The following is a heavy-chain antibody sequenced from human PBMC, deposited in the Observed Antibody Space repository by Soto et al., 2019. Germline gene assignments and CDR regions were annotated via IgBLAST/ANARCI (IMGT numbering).Heavy chain of an antibody. V-gene: IGHV4-59*08. CDR3: ARHWSDIGLFFFVP. CDR2: GSYSGST. J-gene: IGHJ5*02. D-gene: IGHD2-8*02. Sequence: SETLSLTCSLSGGAIGGYYWSWIRQPPGKSMEWICYGSYSGSTDYHHTLKSRVIISIDTSKNQFSLKMNSVTASDTAVYYCARHWSDIGLFFFVPWGQGALVTVS. CDR1: GGAIGGYY.